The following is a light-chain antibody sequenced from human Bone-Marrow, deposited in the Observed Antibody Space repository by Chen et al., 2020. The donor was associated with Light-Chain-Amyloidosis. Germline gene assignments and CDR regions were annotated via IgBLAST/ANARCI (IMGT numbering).Light chain of an antibody. CDR2: EVT. J-gene: IGLJ1*01. V-gene: IGLV2-14*01. CDR3: SSYTITNTLV. Sequence: QSALTQPAFVSGSPGQAITISCTGHSSDVGGDNHVSWYQQHPDKAPKLMIYEVTNRPSWVPDRFSGSKSDNTASLTISGLQTEDEADYFCSSYTITNTLVFGSGTRVTVL. CDR1: SSDVGGDNH.